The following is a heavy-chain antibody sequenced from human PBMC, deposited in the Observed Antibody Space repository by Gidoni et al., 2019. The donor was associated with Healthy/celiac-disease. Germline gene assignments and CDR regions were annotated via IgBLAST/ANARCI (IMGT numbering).Heavy chain of an antibody. D-gene: IGHD3-3*01. V-gene: IGHV1-24*01. J-gene: IGHJ4*02. CDR2: GET. CDR3: ATGLSYYDFYFDY. Sequence: GETIYAQKFQGRVTMTEDTSTDTAYMELSSLRSEDTAVYYCATGLSYYDFYFDYWGQGTLVTVSS.